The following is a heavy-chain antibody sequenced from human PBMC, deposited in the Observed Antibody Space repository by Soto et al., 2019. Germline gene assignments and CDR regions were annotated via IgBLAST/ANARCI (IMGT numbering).Heavy chain of an antibody. V-gene: IGHV3-21*01. Sequence: GGSLRLSCAASGFTFSSYSMNWVRQAPGKGLEWVSSISSSSSYIYYADSVKGRFTISRDNAKNSLYLQMNSLRAEDTAVYYCASYGDGYCYYGMDVWGQGTTVTVSS. CDR3: ASYGDGYCYYGMDV. D-gene: IGHD4-17*01. CDR2: ISSSSSYI. J-gene: IGHJ6*02. CDR1: GFTFSSYS.